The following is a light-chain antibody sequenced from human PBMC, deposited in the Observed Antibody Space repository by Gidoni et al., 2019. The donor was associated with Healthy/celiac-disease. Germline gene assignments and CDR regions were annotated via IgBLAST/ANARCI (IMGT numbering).Light chain of an antibody. Sequence: EIVLTQSPATLSLSPGERATLSCRASQSVSSYLAWYQQKPGQAPRLLIYDASTRATGIPARFSGSGSGTDFTLTISSLEPEDFAVYYCQQRSHWPPGTFGQGTRLEIK. CDR3: QQRSHWPPGT. CDR2: DAS. V-gene: IGKV3-11*01. J-gene: IGKJ5*01. CDR1: QSVSSY.